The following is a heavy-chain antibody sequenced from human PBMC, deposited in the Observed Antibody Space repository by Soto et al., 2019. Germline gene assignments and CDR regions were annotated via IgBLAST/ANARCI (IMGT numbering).Heavy chain of an antibody. CDR3: ARSIRGPRKFNGMDV. CDR2: IERDDDDK. Sequence: SGPTLVNPTENLTLTRTFSGFSITSPGMSVSWNRQPPRRALEWLALIERDDDDKYYSTSLKTRLTISKDTRKNQVVLTMANMDPADTATYYCARSIRGPRKFNGMDVWGQGTTVTVSS. CDR1: GFSITSPGMS. V-gene: IGHV2-70*13. J-gene: IGHJ6*02. D-gene: IGHD1-20*01.